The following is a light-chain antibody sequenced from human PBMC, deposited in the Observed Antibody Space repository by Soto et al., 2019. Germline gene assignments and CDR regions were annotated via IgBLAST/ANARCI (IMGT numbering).Light chain of an antibody. CDR2: GNS. CDR3: QSYDSSLSGRVV. CDR1: SSNIGAGYD. V-gene: IGLV1-40*01. Sequence: QSVLTQPPSVSGAPGQRVTISCTGSSSNIGAGYDVHWYQQLPGTAPKLLIYGNSNRPSGVPDRFSGSKSGTSASLASTGLQAEDEADYYCQSYDSSLSGRVVFGGGTKVTVL. J-gene: IGLJ2*01.